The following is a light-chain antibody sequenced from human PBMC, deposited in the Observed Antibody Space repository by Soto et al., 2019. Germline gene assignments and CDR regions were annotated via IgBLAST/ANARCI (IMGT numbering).Light chain of an antibody. Sequence: EIVLKKSPGTLSLSPGERATLSCRASQSISRSYLAWYHKKPGQAPRLVIFGASSRAAGIPHRSSGSGSGTDFPLIVSRLEPEDFAVFYCKLYGGSPPVYTFGQPTKLVI. V-gene: IGKV3-20*01. CDR3: KLYGGSPPVYT. J-gene: IGKJ2*01. CDR1: QSISRSY. CDR2: GAS.